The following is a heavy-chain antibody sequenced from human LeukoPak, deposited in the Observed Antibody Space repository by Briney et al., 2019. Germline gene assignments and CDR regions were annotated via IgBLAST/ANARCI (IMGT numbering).Heavy chain of an antibody. J-gene: IGHJ4*02. CDR1: GGTFSSYA. Sequence: SVKVSCKASGGTFSSYAISWVRQAPGQGLEWMGGIIPIFGTANYAQKFQGRVTITADESTSTAYMELSSLRSEDTAVYYCARSRGLLRFGELPYWGQGTLVTVSS. V-gene: IGHV1-69*13. D-gene: IGHD3-10*01. CDR3: ARSRGLLRFGELPY. CDR2: IIPIFGTA.